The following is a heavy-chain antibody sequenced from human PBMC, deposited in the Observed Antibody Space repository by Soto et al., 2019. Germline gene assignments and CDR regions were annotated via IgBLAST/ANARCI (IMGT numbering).Heavy chain of an antibody. CDR2: ISPWKGNT. CDR3: ARDLDPPGSYYTDF. CDR1: GYNFMPYG. V-gene: IGHV1-18*04. Sequence: ASVKVSCKASGYNFMPYGVNWVRQAPGQGLEWMGWISPWKGNTNYAQSFQGRVTMTTDTSTSTAYMELRSLTSDDTAVYYCARDLDPPGSYYTDFWCPGTLVTVSS. J-gene: IGHJ4*02. D-gene: IGHD2-2*03.